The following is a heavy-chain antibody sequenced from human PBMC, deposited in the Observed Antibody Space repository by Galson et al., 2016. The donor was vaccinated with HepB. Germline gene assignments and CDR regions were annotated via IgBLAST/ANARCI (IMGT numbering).Heavy chain of an antibody. CDR2: IDWDDDK. J-gene: IGHJ4*02. CDR1: GFSLSTSGMC. V-gene: IGHV2-70*13. D-gene: IGHD1-7*01. Sequence: PALVKPTQTLTLTCTFSGFSLSTSGMCVSWIRRPPGKALEWLALIDWDDDKFYSTSLKTRLTVSKDTSKNQVVLTMTNVDPVGTATYDCARIRGWNSRGRYFDYWGQGTLVTVAS. CDR3: ARIRGWNSRGRYFDY.